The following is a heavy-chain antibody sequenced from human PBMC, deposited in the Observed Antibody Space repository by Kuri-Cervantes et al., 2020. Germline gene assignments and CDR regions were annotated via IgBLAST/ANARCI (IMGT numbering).Heavy chain of an antibody. CDR1: GYTFTSYG. Sequence: ASVKVSCKASGYTFTSYGISWVRQAPGQGLEWMGWISAYNGNTNYAQKLQGRVTMTTDTSTSTAYMELRSLRSDDTAVYYCARDWNDGVSDYYYYGMDVWGQGTTVTVSS. CDR2: ISAYNGNT. J-gene: IGHJ6*02. D-gene: IGHD1-1*01. CDR3: ARDWNDGVSDYYYYGMDV. V-gene: IGHV1-18*01.